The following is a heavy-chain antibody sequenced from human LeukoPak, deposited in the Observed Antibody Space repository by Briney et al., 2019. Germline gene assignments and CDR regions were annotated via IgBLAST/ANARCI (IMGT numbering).Heavy chain of an antibody. CDR3: ASTFVRWELLGA. Sequence: PGGSLRLSCAASGFTFSSYSMSWIRQAPGKGLEWVSYISSSGSTIYYADSVKGRFTISRDNAKNSLYLQMNSLRAEDTAVYYCASTFVRWELLGAWGQGTLVTVSS. D-gene: IGHD1-26*01. CDR1: GFTFSSYS. V-gene: IGHV3-48*04. J-gene: IGHJ5*02. CDR2: ISSSGSTI.